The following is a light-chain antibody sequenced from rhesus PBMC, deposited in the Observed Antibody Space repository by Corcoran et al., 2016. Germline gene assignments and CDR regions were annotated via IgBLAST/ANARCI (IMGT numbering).Light chain of an antibody. CDR3: QHYSSVPLT. V-gene: IGKV1-22*01. Sequence: DIQMTQSPSSLSASLGDRVTITCRANQGITEDLAWYQQKPGEFPKLLIYEASSLQSGIPSRYSGRGSGTDFTLTISRLQSYDFATYYCQHYSSVPLTFGGGTKVEIK. CDR2: EAS. J-gene: IGKJ4*01. CDR1: QGITED.